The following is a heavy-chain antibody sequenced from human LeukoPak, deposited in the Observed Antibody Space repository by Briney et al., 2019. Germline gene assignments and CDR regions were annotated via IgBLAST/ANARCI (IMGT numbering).Heavy chain of an antibody. CDR2: IGHDGSKI. V-gene: IGHV3-30*02. CDR1: GFSFSTFG. D-gene: IGHD3-16*01. Sequence: AGGSLRLSCAASGFSFSTFGMHWVRQAPGKGLEWVAFIGHDGSKIYYADSVQGRFTISRDNSENTLYLEMNSLSGEDTALYYCAKDHVTWGNRYFDHWGQGTLGTVSS. CDR3: AKDHVTWGNRYFDH. J-gene: IGHJ4*02.